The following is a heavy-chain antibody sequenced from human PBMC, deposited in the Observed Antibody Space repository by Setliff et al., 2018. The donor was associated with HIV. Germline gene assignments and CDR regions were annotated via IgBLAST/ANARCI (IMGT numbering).Heavy chain of an antibody. CDR3: ARGPPDIVVVPTTMRDAFDI. Sequence: GGSLRLSCAASGFTFSSYSMNWVRPAPGKGLEWVSSISSSSSYIYYAHSVKGRFTISRDNAKNSLYLQMNSLRAEDTAVYYCARGPPDIVVVPTTMRDAFDIWGQGTMVTVSS. J-gene: IGHJ3*02. V-gene: IGHV3-21*01. CDR1: GFTFSSYS. CDR2: ISSSSSYI. D-gene: IGHD2-2*01.